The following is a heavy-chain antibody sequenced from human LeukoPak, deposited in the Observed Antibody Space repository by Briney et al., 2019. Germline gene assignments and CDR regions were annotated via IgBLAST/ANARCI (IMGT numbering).Heavy chain of an antibody. CDR3: ARNQGHNYGSGTIMIGY. D-gene: IGHD3-10*01. CDR2: ISSSSSYI. CDR1: GFTFSSYS. J-gene: IGHJ4*02. V-gene: IGHV3-21*01. Sequence: PGGSLRLSCAASGFTFSSYSMNWVRQAPGKGLEWVSSISSSSSYIYYVDSVKGRFTIPRDNDKNSLYLQMNSLRAEDTAVYYCARNQGHNYGSGTIMIGYWGQGTLVTVSS.